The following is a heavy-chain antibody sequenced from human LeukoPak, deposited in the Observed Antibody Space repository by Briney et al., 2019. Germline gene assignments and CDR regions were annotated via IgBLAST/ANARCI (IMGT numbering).Heavy chain of an antibody. CDR3: ARDWGLWFGEPRNWFDP. Sequence: ASVKVSCKASGYTFTGYYMHWVRQAPGQGLEWMGWINPNSGGTNYAQKFQGRVTMTRDTSISTVYMELSSLRSEDTAVYYCARDWGLWFGEPRNWFDPWGQGTLVTVSS. V-gene: IGHV1-2*02. J-gene: IGHJ5*02. CDR2: INPNSGGT. CDR1: GYTFTGYY. D-gene: IGHD3-10*01.